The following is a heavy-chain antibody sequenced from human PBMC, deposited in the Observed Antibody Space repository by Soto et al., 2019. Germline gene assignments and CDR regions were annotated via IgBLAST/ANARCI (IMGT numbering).Heavy chain of an antibody. Sequence: SETLSLTCTVSGGSISSYYWSWIRQPPGKGLEWIGYIYYSGSTNYNPSLKSRVTISVDTSKNQFSLKLSSVTAADTAVYYCARSRRGYRDVFDYWGQGTLVTVS. CDR3: ARSRRGYRDVFDY. D-gene: IGHD5-12*01. CDR1: GGSISSYY. CDR2: IYYSGST. J-gene: IGHJ4*02. V-gene: IGHV4-59*08.